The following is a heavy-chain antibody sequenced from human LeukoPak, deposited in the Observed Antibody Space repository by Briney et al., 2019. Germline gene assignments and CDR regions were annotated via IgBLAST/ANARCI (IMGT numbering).Heavy chain of an antibody. Sequence: QTGGSLRLSYEASGFNFRSYAMSWVRQAPGKGLEWVSYLSSSGITIEYADSVKGRFTISRDNANNSLYLQMNSLSPEDTAVYYCARLRRIWNDVEMVDYWGQGTLVTVSS. D-gene: IGHD1-1*01. CDR1: GFNFRSYA. J-gene: IGHJ4*02. V-gene: IGHV3-48*04. CDR3: ARLRRIWNDVEMVDY. CDR2: LSSSGITI.